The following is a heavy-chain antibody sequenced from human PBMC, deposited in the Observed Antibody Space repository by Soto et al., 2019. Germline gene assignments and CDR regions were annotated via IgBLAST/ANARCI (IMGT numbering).Heavy chain of an antibody. V-gene: IGHV3-30*03. Sequence: GGSLRLSCAASGFTFSSYSMNWVRQAPGKGLEWVAVISYDGSNKYYADSVKGRFTISRDNSKNTLYLQMNSLRAEDTALYYCARESNAHFDYWGQGTMVTVSS. J-gene: IGHJ4*02. CDR3: ARESNAHFDY. CDR1: GFTFSSYS. CDR2: ISYDGSNK. D-gene: IGHD7-27*01.